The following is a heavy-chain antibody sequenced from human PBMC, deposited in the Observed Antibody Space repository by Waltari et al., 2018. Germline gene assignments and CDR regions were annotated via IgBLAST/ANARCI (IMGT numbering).Heavy chain of an antibody. D-gene: IGHD3-10*01. CDR1: GFTFSSYG. J-gene: IGHJ5*02. CDR2: IRYDGSNK. CDR3: AKDSGSYSTTGWFDP. Sequence: QVQLVESGGGVVQPGGSLRLSCAASGFTFSSYGMHWVRQAPGKGLEWVAFIRYDGSNKYYADSVKGRFTISRDNSKNTLYLQMNSLRAEDTAVYYCAKDSGSYSTTGWFDPWGQGTLVTVSS. V-gene: IGHV3-30*02.